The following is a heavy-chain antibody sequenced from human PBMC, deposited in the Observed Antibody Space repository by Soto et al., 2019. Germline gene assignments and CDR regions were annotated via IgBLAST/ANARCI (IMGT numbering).Heavy chain of an antibody. Sequence: QVQLVQSGAEVKKPGASVKVSCKASGYTFTSYAMHWVRQAPGQRLEWMGWINAGNGNTKYSQNVQGRVTITRDTSASTAYMELSSLISEDTAVYYCARAYPVLESSSRVPNWFDPWGQGTLVTVSS. D-gene: IGHD6-13*01. CDR1: GYTFTSYA. CDR3: ARAYPVLESSSRVPNWFDP. V-gene: IGHV1-3*01. CDR2: INAGNGNT. J-gene: IGHJ5*02.